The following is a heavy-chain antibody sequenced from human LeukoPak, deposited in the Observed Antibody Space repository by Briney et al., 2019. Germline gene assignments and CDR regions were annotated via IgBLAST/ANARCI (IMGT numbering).Heavy chain of an antibody. J-gene: IGHJ4*02. Sequence: GGSLRLSCAASGFTFSNYEMNWVRQAPGKGLEWVSYISRSSGSSIHYADSVKGRFTISRDNAKNSLYLQMNSLRAEDTAVYYCARDSSGWYYFDYWGQGILVTVSS. D-gene: IGHD6-19*01. CDR3: ARDSSGWYYFDY. CDR1: GFTFSNYE. CDR2: ISRSSGSSI. V-gene: IGHV3-48*03.